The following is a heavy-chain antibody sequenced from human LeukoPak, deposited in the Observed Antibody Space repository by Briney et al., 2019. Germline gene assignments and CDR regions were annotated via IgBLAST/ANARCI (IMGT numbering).Heavy chain of an antibody. V-gene: IGHV3-21*01. Sequence: GGSLRLSCAASGFALGSYSMNWVRQAPGKGLEWISSISTTSRHIHYADSLKGRFTISRDNAKNSLYLQMNSLRAEDTAVYYCARAAGYSYDYYFDYWGQGALVTVSS. CDR2: ISTTSRHI. D-gene: IGHD5-18*01. CDR1: GFALGSYS. J-gene: IGHJ4*02. CDR3: ARAAGYSYDYYFDY.